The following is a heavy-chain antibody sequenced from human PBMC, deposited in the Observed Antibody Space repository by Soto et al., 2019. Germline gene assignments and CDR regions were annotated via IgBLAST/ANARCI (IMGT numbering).Heavy chain of an antibody. CDR2: IYYSGST. D-gene: IGHD6-6*01. J-gene: IGHJ6*02. CDR3: ARDRILSSSSYYYYYGMDV. V-gene: IGHV4-61*01. CDR1: GGSVSSGSYY. Sequence: QVQLQESGPGLVKPSETLSLTCTVSGGSVSSGSYYWSWIRQPPGKGLEWIGYIYYSGSTNYNPSLQRRVTMSVATSKNQFSLKLSSVTAADTAVYYCARDRILSSSSYYYYYGMDVWGQGTTVTVSS.